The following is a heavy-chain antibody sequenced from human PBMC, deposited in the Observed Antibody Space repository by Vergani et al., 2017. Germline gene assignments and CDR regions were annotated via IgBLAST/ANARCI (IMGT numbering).Heavy chain of an antibody. Sequence: QVQLQQWGAGLLKPSETLSLTCAVYGGSFSGYYWSWIRQPPGKGLEWIGEINQSGSTNYNPSLKSRVTISVDTSKNQFSLKLSSVTAADTAVYYCARVQELYDFWSGYRVRYYYYMDFWGKGTTVTVSS. V-gene: IGHV4-34*01. D-gene: IGHD3-3*01. J-gene: IGHJ6*03. CDR3: ARVQELYDFWSGYRVRYYYYMDF. CDR2: INQSGST. CDR1: GGSFSGYY.